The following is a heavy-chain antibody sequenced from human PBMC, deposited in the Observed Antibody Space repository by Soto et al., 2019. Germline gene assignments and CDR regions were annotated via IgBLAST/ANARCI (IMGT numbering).Heavy chain of an antibody. J-gene: IGHJ4*02. CDR1: GGTFSSYA. V-gene: IGHV1-69*01. Sequence: QVQLVQSGAEVKKPGSSVKVSCKASGGTFSSYAISWVRQAPGQGLEWMGGIIPIFGTANYAQKFQGRVTITADESTSTAYMELSSLRSEDTAVYYCARGYYYDSSGYDSNAYYFDYWGQGTLVTVSS. CDR2: IIPIFGTA. D-gene: IGHD3-22*01. CDR3: ARGYYYDSSGYDSNAYYFDY.